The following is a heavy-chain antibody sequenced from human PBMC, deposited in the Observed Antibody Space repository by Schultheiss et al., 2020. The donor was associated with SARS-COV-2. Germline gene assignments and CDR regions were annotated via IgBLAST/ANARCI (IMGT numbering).Heavy chain of an antibody. Sequence: SETLSLTCTVSGGSISSYYWSWIRQPPGKGLEWIGYIYYSGSTNYNPSLKSRVTMSVDTSKNQFSLKLSSVTAVDTAVYYCARVSTIGSQGQALGMDVWGQGTTVTVSS. CDR3: ARVSTIGSQGQALGMDV. D-gene: IGHD5-24*01. J-gene: IGHJ6*02. V-gene: IGHV4-59*12. CDR1: GGSISSYY. CDR2: IYYSGST.